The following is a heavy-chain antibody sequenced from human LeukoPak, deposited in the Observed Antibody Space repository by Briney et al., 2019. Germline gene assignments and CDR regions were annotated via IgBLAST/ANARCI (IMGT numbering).Heavy chain of an antibody. D-gene: IGHD2-15*01. CDR2: INHSGST. J-gene: IGHJ4*02. V-gene: IGHV4-34*01. CDR1: GGSFSGYY. CDR3: ARARLYCSGGSCYWVLDY. Sequence: SETLSLTCAVYGGSFSGYYWSWIRQPPGKGLEWIGEINHSGSTNYNPSLKSRVTISVDTSKNQFSLKLSSVTAADTAVCYCARARLYCSGGSCYWVLDYWGQGTLVTVSS.